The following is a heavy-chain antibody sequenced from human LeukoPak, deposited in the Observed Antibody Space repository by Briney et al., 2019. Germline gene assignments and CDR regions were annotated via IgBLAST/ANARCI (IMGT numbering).Heavy chain of an antibody. V-gene: IGHV4-34*01. Sequence: SETLSLTCAVYGGSFSGYYWSWIRQPPGKGLEWIGEINHSGSTNYNPSLKSRVTISVDTSKNQFSLKLSSVTAADTAVYYCAYPSAAATYYYGMDVWGQGTTVTVSS. CDR1: GGSFSGYY. CDR3: AYPSAAATYYYGMDV. J-gene: IGHJ6*02. CDR2: INHSGST. D-gene: IGHD2-2*01.